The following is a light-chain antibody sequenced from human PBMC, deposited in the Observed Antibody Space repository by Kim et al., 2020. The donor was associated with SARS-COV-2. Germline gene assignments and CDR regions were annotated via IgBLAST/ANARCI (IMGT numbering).Light chain of an antibody. CDR3: SSYASSRSYV. CDR2: DVS. J-gene: IGLJ1*01. V-gene: IGLV2-14*04. CDR1: SSDVGRYKY. Sequence: GQSITISCTGTSSDVGRYKYVSWYQQHPGKAPKRMIYDVSERPSGVSNRFSGSKSGNTASLTISGLQAEDEANYYCSSYASSRSYVFGTGTKVTVL.